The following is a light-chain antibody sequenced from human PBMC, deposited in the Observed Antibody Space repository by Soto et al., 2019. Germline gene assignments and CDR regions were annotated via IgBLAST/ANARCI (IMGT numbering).Light chain of an antibody. V-gene: IGKV1D-13*01. CDR2: DAS. J-gene: IGKJ5*01. CDR1: QDIAIY. CDR3: QQYNNWPIT. Sequence: IQMTQSPSSLSASVGDRVTITCRASQDIAIYLAWYQQKPGKAPNPLIYDASSLKSGVPARFSGSGSGTEFTLTISSLQSEDFEIYYCQQYNNWPITFGQGTRLEIK.